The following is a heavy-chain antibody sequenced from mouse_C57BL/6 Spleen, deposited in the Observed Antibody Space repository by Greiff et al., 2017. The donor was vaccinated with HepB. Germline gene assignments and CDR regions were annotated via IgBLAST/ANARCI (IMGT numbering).Heavy chain of an antibody. CDR1: GFTFSDYY. Sequence: EVQRVESEGGLVQPGSSMKLSCTASGFTFSDYYMAWVRQVPEKGLEWVANINYDGSSTYYLDSLKSRFIISRDNAKNILYLQMSSLKSEDTATYYCARVSARLGMDYWGQGTSVTVSS. V-gene: IGHV5-16*01. CDR3: ARVSARLGMDY. CDR2: INYDGSST. J-gene: IGHJ4*01.